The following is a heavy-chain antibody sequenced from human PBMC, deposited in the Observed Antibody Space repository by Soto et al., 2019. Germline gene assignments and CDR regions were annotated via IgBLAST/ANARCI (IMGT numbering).Heavy chain of an antibody. D-gene: IGHD2-2*01. J-gene: IGHJ4*02. CDR2: IYYSGST. V-gene: IGHV4-30-4*01. CDR1: GGSISSGDYY. Sequence: SETLSLTCTVSGGSISSGDYYWSWIRQPPGKGLEWIGYIYYSGSTYYNPSLKSRVTISVDTSKNQFSLKLSSVTAADTAVYYCARDLPDPQYGYYFDYWGQGTLVTVSS. CDR3: ARDLPDPQYGYYFDY.